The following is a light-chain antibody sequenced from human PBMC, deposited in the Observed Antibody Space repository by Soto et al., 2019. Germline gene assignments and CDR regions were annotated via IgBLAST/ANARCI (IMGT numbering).Light chain of an antibody. CDR2: DVT. CDR1: SSDVGDNNY. Sequence: QSVLTQPASVSGSPGQSITISCTGTSSDVGDNNYVSWYQHHPGKAPKLMIYDVTHRPSGISNRFSGSKSGNTASLTISGLQAEDEADYYCSSYTSSDTLYVFGTGTKVTFL. V-gene: IGLV2-14*03. J-gene: IGLJ1*01. CDR3: SSYTSSDTLYV.